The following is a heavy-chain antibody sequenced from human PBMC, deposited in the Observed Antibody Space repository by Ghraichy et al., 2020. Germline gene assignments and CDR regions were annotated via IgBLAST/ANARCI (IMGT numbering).Heavy chain of an antibody. D-gene: IGHD6-19*01. CDR2: IYYSGST. Sequence: SETLSLTCTVSGGSISSSSYYWGWIRQPPGKGLEWIGSIYYSGSTYYNPSLKSRVTISVDTSKNQFSLKLSSVTAADTAVYYCVSSGWYQFDYWGQGTLVTVSS. V-gene: IGHV4-39*01. CDR3: VSSGWYQFDY. J-gene: IGHJ4*02. CDR1: GGSISSSSYY.